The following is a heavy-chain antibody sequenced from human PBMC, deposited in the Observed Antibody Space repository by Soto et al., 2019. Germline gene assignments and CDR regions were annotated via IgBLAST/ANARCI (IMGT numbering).Heavy chain of an antibody. J-gene: IGHJ4*02. Sequence: SETLSLTCAVSGGSISSSNWWIWVRQPPGKGLEWIGEIYYSGSTNYNPSLKSRVTISVDTSKNQFSLKLSSVTAADTAVYYCASTAHSSGWYSGGFDYWGQGTLVTVSS. D-gene: IGHD6-19*01. CDR1: GGSISSSNW. V-gene: IGHV4-4*02. CDR2: IYYSGST. CDR3: ASTAHSSGWYSGGFDY.